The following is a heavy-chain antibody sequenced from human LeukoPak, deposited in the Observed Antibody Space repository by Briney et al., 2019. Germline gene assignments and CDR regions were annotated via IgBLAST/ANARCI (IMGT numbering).Heavy chain of an antibody. CDR3: ARFVNYYDSSGYRRYFDY. D-gene: IGHD3-22*01. CDR1: GGSFSGYY. Sequence: SETLSLTCAVHGGSFSGYYWSWIRQPPGEGLEWIGEINHSGSTNYNPSLKSRVTISVDTSKNQFSLKLSSVTAADTAVYYCARFVNYYDSSGYRRYFDYWGQGTLVTVSS. CDR2: INHSGST. J-gene: IGHJ4*02. V-gene: IGHV4-34*01.